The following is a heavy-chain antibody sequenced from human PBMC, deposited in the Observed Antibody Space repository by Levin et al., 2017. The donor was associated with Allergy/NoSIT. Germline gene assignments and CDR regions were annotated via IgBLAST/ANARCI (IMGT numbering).Heavy chain of an antibody. J-gene: IGHJ4*02. CDR1: GFTFSSYT. D-gene: IGHD4-23*01. V-gene: IGHV3-21*01. CDR3: ARDYWGDYGDKGAGY. Sequence: PGGSLRLSCGASGFTFSSYTMNWVRQAPGRGLEWVSSISSNSGDIYYADSLKGRFTISRDNAKKSLYLQMDSLRAEDTAVYYCARDYWGDYGDKGAGYWGQGTLVTVSS. CDR2: ISSNSGDI.